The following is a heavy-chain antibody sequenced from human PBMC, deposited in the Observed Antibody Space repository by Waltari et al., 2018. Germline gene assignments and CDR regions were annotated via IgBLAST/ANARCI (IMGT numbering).Heavy chain of an antibody. Sequence: EVQLLESGGGLVQPGGSLRLSCAASGFTFRDYAMSWVRQAPGKGLEWVSSISGSGGSIYYADSVKGRFTFSRDNSRSTLYLQMNSLRAEDTAVYFCSHIQGVEAVGATGAFDFWGQGTLVTVSS. D-gene: IGHD1-26*01. CDR1: GFTFRDYA. CDR2: ISGSGGSI. J-gene: IGHJ3*01. CDR3: SHIQGVEAVGATGAFDF. V-gene: IGHV3-23*01.